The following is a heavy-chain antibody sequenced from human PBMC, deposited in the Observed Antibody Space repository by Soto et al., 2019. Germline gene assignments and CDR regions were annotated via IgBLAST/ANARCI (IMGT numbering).Heavy chain of an antibody. J-gene: IGHJ4*02. D-gene: IGHD3-22*01. CDR3: GSSASPDAY. Sequence: PGGSLRLSFAAYGFTFSSYSMTWVRQAPGKGLEWISYINSSSTSMFYADSVKGRFTISRDNAKNSLYLQMNSLRAEDTAVYYCGSSASPDAYWGQGALVTVSS. CDR1: GFTFSSYS. CDR2: INSSSTSM. V-gene: IGHV3-48*01.